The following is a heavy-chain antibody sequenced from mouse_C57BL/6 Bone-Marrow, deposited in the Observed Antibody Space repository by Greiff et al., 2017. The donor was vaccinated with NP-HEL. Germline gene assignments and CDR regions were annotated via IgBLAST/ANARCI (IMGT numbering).Heavy chain of an antibody. Sequence: EVKVVESGGGLVKPGGSLKLSCAASGFTFSSYAMSWVRQTPEKRLEWVATISDGGSYTYYPDNVKGRFTISRDIAKNNLYLQMSHLKSEDTAMYYCARDHSSGYGDPWFAYWGQGTLVTVSA. CDR2: ISDGGSYT. D-gene: IGHD3-2*02. CDR1: GFTFSSYA. J-gene: IGHJ3*01. CDR3: ARDHSSGYGDPWFAY. V-gene: IGHV5-4*01.